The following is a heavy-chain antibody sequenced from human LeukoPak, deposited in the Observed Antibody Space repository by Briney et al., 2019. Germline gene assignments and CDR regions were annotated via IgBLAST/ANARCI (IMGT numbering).Heavy chain of an antibody. J-gene: IGHJ4*02. Sequence: ASVKVSCKASGGTFSSYAISWVRQAPGQGLEWMGGIIPIFGTANYAQKFQGRVTITADESTSTAYMELSSLRSEDTAVYYCARDRTYYYASSGYYYYWGQGTLVTVSS. CDR1: GGTFSSYA. D-gene: IGHD3-22*01. CDR3: ARDRTYYYASSGYYYY. V-gene: IGHV1-69*13. CDR2: IIPIFGTA.